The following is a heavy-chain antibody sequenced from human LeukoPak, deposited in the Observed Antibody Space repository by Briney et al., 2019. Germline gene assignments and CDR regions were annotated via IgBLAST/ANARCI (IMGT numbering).Heavy chain of an antibody. CDR3: TTPGGWAAQDYFDY. Sequence: GGSLRLSCAASGFTFSSYSMNWVRQAPGKGLEWVSSISSSSSYIYYADSVKGRFTISRDNAKNSLYLQMNSLRAEDTAVYYCTTPGGWAAQDYFDYWGQGTLVTVSS. CDR1: GFTFSSYS. CDR2: ISSSSSYI. D-gene: IGHD6-6*01. V-gene: IGHV3-21*01. J-gene: IGHJ4*02.